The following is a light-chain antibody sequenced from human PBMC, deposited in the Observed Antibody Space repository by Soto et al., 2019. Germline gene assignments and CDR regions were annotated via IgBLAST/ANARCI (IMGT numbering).Light chain of an antibody. CDR1: QGISSY. CDR3: QQTYNLPRT. CDR2: AAS. V-gene: IGKV1-8*01. J-gene: IGKJ1*01. Sequence: AIRMTQSPSSFSASTGDGVTITCRASQGISSYLAWYQQKPGKAPKLLIYAASTLQSGVPSRFSGSGSGTDFTLTINNMQREDFATYYCQQTYNLPRTFGQGTKVDIK.